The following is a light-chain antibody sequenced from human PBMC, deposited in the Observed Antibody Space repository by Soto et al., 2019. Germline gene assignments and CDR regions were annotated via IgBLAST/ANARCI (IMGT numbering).Light chain of an antibody. Sequence: EIVLTQSPGALSLSPAERATLSCGASQSVSSSYLAWYQQKPGQAPRLLIYGASTRATGIPDRFSGSGSGTDFTLTISRLEPEDFAVYYCQQYGSSPRTFGQGTKVDIK. CDR2: GAS. CDR1: QSVSSSY. V-gene: IGKV3-20*01. J-gene: IGKJ1*01. CDR3: QQYGSSPRT.